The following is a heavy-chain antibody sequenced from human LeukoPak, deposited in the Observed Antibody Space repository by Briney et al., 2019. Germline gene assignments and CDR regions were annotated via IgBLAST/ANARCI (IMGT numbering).Heavy chain of an antibody. CDR1: GGSVSRDSYY. D-gene: IGHD4-17*01. J-gene: IGHJ5*02. CDR3: ARGVRHDYGDYDPLGWFDP. CDR2: IYYRGST. V-gene: IGHV4-61*01. Sequence: SETLSLTCTVSGGSVSRDSYYWSWIRQPPGKGLEWIGYIYYRGSTNYNPSLKSRVTMSVDTSKNQFSLKLSSVTAADTAVYYCARGVRHDYGDYDPLGWFDPWGQGTLVTVSS.